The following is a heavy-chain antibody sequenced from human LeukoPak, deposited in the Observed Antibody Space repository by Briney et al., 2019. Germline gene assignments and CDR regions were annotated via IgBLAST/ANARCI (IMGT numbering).Heavy chain of an antibody. D-gene: IGHD5-12*01. Sequence: ASVKVSCKVSGYTLTELSMHWVRQAPGRGLEWRGGFGPEDGKTIYAQKFQGRVTMTEDTSTDTVYMELSSLRSEDTAVYYCATGGNSPRDYWGQGTLVTVSS. CDR2: FGPEDGKT. V-gene: IGHV1-24*01. CDR3: ATGGNSPRDY. CDR1: GYTLTELS. J-gene: IGHJ4*02.